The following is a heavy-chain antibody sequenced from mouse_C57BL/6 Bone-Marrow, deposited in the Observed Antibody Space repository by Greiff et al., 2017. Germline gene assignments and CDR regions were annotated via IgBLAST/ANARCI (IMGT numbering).Heavy chain of an antibody. Sequence: QVQLQQPGAELVKPGASVKLSCKASGYTFTSYWMHWVKQRPGQGLERIGMIHPNSGSTNYNEKFKSKATLTVDKSSSTAYMQLSSLTSEDSAVYYCAREGLGREWFAYWGQGTLVTVSA. CDR3: AREGLGREWFAY. J-gene: IGHJ3*01. CDR1: GYTFTSYW. D-gene: IGHD4-1*01. V-gene: IGHV1-64*01. CDR2: IHPNSGST.